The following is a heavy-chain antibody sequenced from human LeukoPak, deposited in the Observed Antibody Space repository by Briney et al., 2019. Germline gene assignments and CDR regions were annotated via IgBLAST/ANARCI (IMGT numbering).Heavy chain of an antibody. Sequence: QPGGSLRLSCAASGFTFSSYWTHWVRQAPGKGLVWVSRINTDGSSTSYADSMKGRFTISRDNAKNTLYLQMNSLRAEDTAVYYCAKDSEAEVGALDYWGQGTLVTVSS. CDR3: AKDSEAEVGALDY. J-gene: IGHJ4*02. CDR2: INTDGSST. D-gene: IGHD1-26*01. V-gene: IGHV3-74*01. CDR1: GFTFSSYW.